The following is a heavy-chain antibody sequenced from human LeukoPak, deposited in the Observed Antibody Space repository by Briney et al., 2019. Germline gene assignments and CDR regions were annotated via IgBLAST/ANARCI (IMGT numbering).Heavy chain of an antibody. V-gene: IGHV3-30*04. Sequence: GGSLRLSCAASGFTFSGYVMHWDRQAPGKGLEWVAVISFDGNNKYYADSVKGRFTISRDNSKSTLYLQMNSLRADDTAVYYCAKLGDPYWGQGTLVTVSS. CDR2: ISFDGNNK. CDR1: GFTFSGYV. D-gene: IGHD1-7*01. CDR3: AKLGDPY. J-gene: IGHJ4*02.